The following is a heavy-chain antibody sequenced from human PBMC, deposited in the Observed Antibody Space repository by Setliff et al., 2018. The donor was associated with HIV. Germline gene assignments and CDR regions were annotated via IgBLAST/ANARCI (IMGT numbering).Heavy chain of an antibody. CDR3: ARHEPYSSGWFVDY. V-gene: IGHV4-39*01. D-gene: IGHD6-19*01. J-gene: IGHJ4*02. Sequence: SGPTLVNPTQTLTLTCTFSGFSLSTSGMCVHWIRQPPGKGLEWIGEIYHSGGTNYNPSLKSRVTLSLDASKNQFSLKLTSVTAADTAVYYCARHEPYSSGWFVDYWGQGTLVTVSS. CDR2: IYHSGGT. CDR1: GFSLSTSGMC.